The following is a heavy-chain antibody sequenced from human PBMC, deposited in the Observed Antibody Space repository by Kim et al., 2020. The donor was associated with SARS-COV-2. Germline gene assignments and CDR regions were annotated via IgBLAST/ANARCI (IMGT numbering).Heavy chain of an antibody. CDR2: GSDK. Sequence: GSDKNYVDSVKGRFAISRDNAKISLYLQMHSLRVEDTAVYYCARGGRADYWGQGTLVTVSS. CDR3: ARGGRADY. D-gene: IGHD3-16*01. V-gene: IGHV3-7*01. J-gene: IGHJ4*02.